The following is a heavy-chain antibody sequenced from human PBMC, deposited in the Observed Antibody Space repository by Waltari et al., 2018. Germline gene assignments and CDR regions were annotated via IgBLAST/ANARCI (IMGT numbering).Heavy chain of an antibody. CDR3: ARDFASTYFFDY. J-gene: IGHJ4*02. CDR1: GLDFRGIV. V-gene: IGHV3-33*01. CDR2: IWYDGRYE. Sequence: QVQLVESGGGVVQPGRSLRLSCAASGLDFRGIVMHWVRQAPGKGVEWVAVIWYDGRYEYYADSVKGRFTISRDNSKDTLYLQMNSLRAEDTAVYYCARDFASTYFFDYWGQGTLVTVSS.